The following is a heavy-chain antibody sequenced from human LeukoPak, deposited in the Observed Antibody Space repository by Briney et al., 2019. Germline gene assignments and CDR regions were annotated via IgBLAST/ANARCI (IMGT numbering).Heavy chain of an antibody. J-gene: IGHJ5*02. V-gene: IGHV1-18*01. Sequence: ASAKVSCKASGYTFTSYGISWVRQAPGQGLEWMGWISAYNGNTNYAQKLQGRVTMTTDTSTSTAYMELRSLRSDDTAAYYCARQNFDWLLALDNWFDPWGQGTLVTVSS. CDR3: ARQNFDWLLALDNWFDP. D-gene: IGHD3-9*01. CDR2: ISAYNGNT. CDR1: GYTFTSYG.